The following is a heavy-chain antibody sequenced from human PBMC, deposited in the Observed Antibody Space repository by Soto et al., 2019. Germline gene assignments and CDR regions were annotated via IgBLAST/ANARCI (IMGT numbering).Heavy chain of an antibody. CDR2: MNPNSGGT. CDR1: GYTFTDYY. J-gene: IGHJ3*02. CDR3: TRENIEDSEGRYYGFDI. Sequence: ASVKVSCKTSGYTFTDYYTHWVRQAPGQGLEWMGWMNPNSGGTYFAQKFQGRVTLTRDTSIGTAYIEVNSLTSDDTAVYFCTRENIEDSEGRYYGFDIWGQGTTVTVSS. D-gene: IGHD3-16*01. V-gene: IGHV1-2*02.